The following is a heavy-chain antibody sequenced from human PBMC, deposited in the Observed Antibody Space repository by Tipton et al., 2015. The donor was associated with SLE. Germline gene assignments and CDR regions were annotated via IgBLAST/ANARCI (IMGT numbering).Heavy chain of an antibody. J-gene: IGHJ4*02. CDR3: ARLVTSFGVLN. CDR2: IYYTGTT. Sequence: TLSLTCSVSGGSVTNYYWSWIRQPPGKGLEWIGYIYYTGTTSYNPSPKSRITISGDMSKNQFSLKVSSVTAADTAVYYCARLVTSFGVLNWGLGTPVTVSS. D-gene: IGHD3-3*01. CDR1: GGSVTNYY. V-gene: IGHV4-59*02.